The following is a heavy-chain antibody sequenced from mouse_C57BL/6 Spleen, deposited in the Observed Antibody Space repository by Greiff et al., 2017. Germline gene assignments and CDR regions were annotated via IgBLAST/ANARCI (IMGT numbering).Heavy chain of an antibody. CDR2: INPNNGGT. CDR3: GRSSWDY. V-gene: IGHV1-18*01. J-gene: IGHJ2*01. Sequence: EVQLMESGPELVKPGASVKISCKASGYTFTDYNMDWVKQSHGKSLEWIGDINPNNGGTIYNQKFKGKATLTVDKSSSTAYMELRSLTSEDAAVYYCGRSSWDYWGQGTTLTVSS. CDR1: GYTFTDYN.